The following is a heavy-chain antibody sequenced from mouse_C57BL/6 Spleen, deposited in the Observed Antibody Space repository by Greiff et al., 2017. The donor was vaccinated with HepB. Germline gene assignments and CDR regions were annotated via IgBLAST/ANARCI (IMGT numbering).Heavy chain of an antibody. J-gene: IGHJ2*01. Sequence: VQLQQSGAELVRPGSSVKLSCKASGYTFTSYWMHWVKQRPIQGLEWIGNIDPSDSETHYNQKFKDKATLTVDKSSSTAYMQLSSLTSEDSAVYYCARERAGTGTVDYWGQGTTLTVSS. CDR2: IDPSDSET. V-gene: IGHV1-52*01. D-gene: IGHD4-1*01. CDR3: ARERAGTGTVDY. CDR1: GYTFTSYW.